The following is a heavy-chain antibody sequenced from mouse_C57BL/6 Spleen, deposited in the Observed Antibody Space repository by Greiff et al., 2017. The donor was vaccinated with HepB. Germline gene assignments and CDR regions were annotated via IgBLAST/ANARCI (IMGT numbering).Heavy chain of an antibody. V-gene: IGHV1-77*01. CDR3: ARPLYYYGSSYWYFDV. J-gene: IGHJ1*03. D-gene: IGHD1-1*01. CDR2: IGPGSGST. Sequence: QVQLKQSGAELVKPGASVKISCKASGYTFTDYYINWVKQRPGQGLEWIGKIGPGSGSTYYNEKFKGKATLTADKSSSTAYMQLSSLTSEDSAVYFCARPLYYYGSSYWYFDVWGTGTTVTVSS. CDR1: GYTFTDYY.